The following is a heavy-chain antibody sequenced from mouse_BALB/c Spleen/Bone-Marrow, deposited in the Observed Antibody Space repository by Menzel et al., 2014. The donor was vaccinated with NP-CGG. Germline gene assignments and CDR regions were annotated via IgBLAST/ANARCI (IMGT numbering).Heavy chain of an antibody. J-gene: IGHJ1*01. D-gene: IGHD2-4*01. CDR1: GFNIKDTY. CDR2: IDPANGNT. CDR3: ATMIPGWYFDV. Sequence: VQLKESGAELVKPGASVKLSCTASGFNIKDTYMHWVKQRPEQGLEWIGRIDPANGNTKYDPKFQGKATITADTSSNTAYLQLSSLTSEDTAVYYCATMIPGWYFDVWGAGTTVTVSS. V-gene: IGHV14-3*02.